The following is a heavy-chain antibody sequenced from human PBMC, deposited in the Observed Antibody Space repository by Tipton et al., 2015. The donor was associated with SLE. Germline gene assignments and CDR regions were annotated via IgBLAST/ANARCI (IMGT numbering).Heavy chain of an antibody. Sequence: LRLSCAVYGGSFSGYYWSWIRQPPGKGLEWIGEINHSGSTNYNPSLKSRVTISVDTSKNQFSLKLSSVTAADTAVYYCARDGADGYCSGGSCYPDAFDIWGQGTMVTVSS. D-gene: IGHD2-15*01. V-gene: IGHV4-34*01. CDR2: INHSGST. J-gene: IGHJ3*02. CDR3: ARDGADGYCSGGSCYPDAFDI. CDR1: GGSFSGYY.